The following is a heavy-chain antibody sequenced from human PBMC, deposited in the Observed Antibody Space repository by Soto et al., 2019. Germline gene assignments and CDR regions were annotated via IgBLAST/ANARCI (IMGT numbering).Heavy chain of an antibody. Sequence: GGSLRLSCAASGFTFDDYAMHWVRQAPGKGLEWVSGISWNSGSIGYADSVKGRFTISRDNAKNSLYLQMNSLRDEDTAVYYCARDSGSPGDYWGQGTLVTVSS. CDR1: GFTFDDYA. V-gene: IGHV3-9*01. CDR2: ISWNSGSI. CDR3: ARDSGSPGDY. D-gene: IGHD1-26*01. J-gene: IGHJ4*02.